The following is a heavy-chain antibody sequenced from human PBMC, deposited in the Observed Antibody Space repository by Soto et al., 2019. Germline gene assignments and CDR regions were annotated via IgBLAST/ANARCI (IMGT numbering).Heavy chain of an antibody. Sequence: AASVKVSCKASGYTFTGYYMHWVRQAPGQGLEWMGWINPNSGGTNYAQKFQGWVTMTRDTSISTAYMELSRLRSDDTAVYYCARGGGAVTSLGYYYGMDVWGQGTTVTVSS. J-gene: IGHJ6*02. CDR3: ARGGGAVTSLGYYYGMDV. CDR2: INPNSGGT. D-gene: IGHD4-17*01. V-gene: IGHV1-2*04. CDR1: GYTFTGYY.